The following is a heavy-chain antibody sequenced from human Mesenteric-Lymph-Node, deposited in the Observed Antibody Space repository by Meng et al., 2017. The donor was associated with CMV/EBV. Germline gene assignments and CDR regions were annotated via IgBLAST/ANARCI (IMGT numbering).Heavy chain of an antibody. V-gene: IGHV3-21*01. Sequence: GGSLRLSCAASGFTFSIYTMNWVRQAPGKGLEWVSSISDSSGYIYYADSVKGRFTISRDNAKNSMYLQMNSLRAEDTAVYYCTTWYPPWIQVKDYFDFWGQGTLVTVSS. CDR1: GFTFSIYT. CDR3: TTWYPPWIQVKDYFDF. J-gene: IGHJ4*02. D-gene: IGHD5-18*01. CDR2: ISDSSGYI.